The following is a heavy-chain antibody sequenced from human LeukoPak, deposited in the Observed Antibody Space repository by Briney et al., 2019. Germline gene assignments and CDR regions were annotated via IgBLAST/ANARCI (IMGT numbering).Heavy chain of an antibody. CDR3: ARLQRITMNAFDI. CDR2: IYHSGST. CDR1: GFTFSNAW. J-gene: IGHJ3*02. Sequence: GSLRLSCAASGFTFSNAWMSWVRQPPGKGLEWIGEIYHSGSTNYNPSLKSRVTISVDKSKNQFSLKLSSVTAADTAVYYCARLQRITMNAFDIWGQGTMVTVSS. V-gene: IGHV4-4*02. D-gene: IGHD3-22*01.